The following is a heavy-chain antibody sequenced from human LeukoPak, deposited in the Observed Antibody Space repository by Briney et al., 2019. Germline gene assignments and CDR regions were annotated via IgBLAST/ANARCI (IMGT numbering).Heavy chain of an antibody. CDR3: AREDTNGVCYTD. Sequence: SSETLSLTCTVSGGSISSGSYYWSWIRQPAGKGLEWIGRIYTSGSTNYNPSLKSRVTISVDTSKNQFSLKLSSVTAADTAVYYCAREDTNGVCYTDWGEGTLVTVSS. V-gene: IGHV4-61*02. CDR2: IYTSGST. D-gene: IGHD2-8*01. J-gene: IGHJ4*02. CDR1: GGSISSGSYY.